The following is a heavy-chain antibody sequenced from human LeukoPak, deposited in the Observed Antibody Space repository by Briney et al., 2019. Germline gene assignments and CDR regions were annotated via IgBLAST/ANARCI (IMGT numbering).Heavy chain of an antibody. CDR1: GGSFSGYY. CDR3: ARGGIVVVPAARALRYFDWLLDAFDI. J-gene: IGHJ3*02. CDR2: INHSGST. V-gene: IGHV4-34*01. Sequence: SETLSLTCAAYGGSFSGYYWSWIRQPPGKGLEWIGEINHSGSTNYNPSLKSRVTISVDTSKNQFSLKLSSVTAADTAVYYCARGGIVVVPAARALRYFDWLLDAFDIWGQGTMVTVSS. D-gene: IGHD3-9*01.